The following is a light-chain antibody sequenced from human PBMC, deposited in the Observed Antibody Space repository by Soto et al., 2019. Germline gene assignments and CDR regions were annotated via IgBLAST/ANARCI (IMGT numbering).Light chain of an antibody. CDR2: GAS. J-gene: IGKJ4*01. Sequence: EIVMTQSPATLSVSPGERATLSCRASQSVSINLAWYQQKPGQAPRLLINGASTRGTGIPARFSGSGSGTEFTLTISSLQSEDFALYYCQHYNNWTLTFGGGTKVEIK. V-gene: IGKV3-15*01. CDR1: QSVSIN. CDR3: QHYNNWTLT.